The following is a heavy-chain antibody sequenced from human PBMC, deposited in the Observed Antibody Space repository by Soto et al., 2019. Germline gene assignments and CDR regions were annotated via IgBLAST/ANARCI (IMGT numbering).Heavy chain of an antibody. V-gene: IGHV3-23*01. Sequence: LRLSCAASGFTFSSYAMSWVRQSPGKGLEWVSAISGSGGSTYYADSVKGRFTISRDNSKNTLYLQMNSLRAEDTAVYYCAKDEGMRYCSGGSCSRWFDPWGQGTLVTVSS. D-gene: IGHD2-15*01. J-gene: IGHJ5*02. CDR1: GFTFSSYA. CDR3: AKDEGMRYCSGGSCSRWFDP. CDR2: ISGSGGST.